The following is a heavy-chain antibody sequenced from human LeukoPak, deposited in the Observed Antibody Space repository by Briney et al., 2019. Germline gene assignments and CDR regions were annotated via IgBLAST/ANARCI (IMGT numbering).Heavy chain of an antibody. CDR1: GFTFSSYA. D-gene: IGHD4-17*01. Sequence: PGGSLRLSCAASGFTFSSYAMHWVRQAPGKGLEWVAVISYDGSNKYYADSLKGRFTISRDNSKNTLYLQMDNLSVDDTAVFYCVNGESFYGDYGFDYWGQGTLVTVSS. CDR3: VNGESFYGDYGFDY. V-gene: IGHV3-30*04. J-gene: IGHJ4*02. CDR2: ISYDGSNK.